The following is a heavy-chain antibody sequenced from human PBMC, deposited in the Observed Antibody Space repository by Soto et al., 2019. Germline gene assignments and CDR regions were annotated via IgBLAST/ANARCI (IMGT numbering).Heavy chain of an antibody. Sequence: KQSQTLSLTCAISGDSVSSNSAAWNWIRQSPSRGLEWLGRTYYRSKWYNDYAVSVKSRITINPDTSKNQFSLQLNSVTPEDTAVYYCARMPIVPEGSSYYYYGMDVWGQGTTVTVSS. CDR3: ARMPIVPEGSSYYYYGMDV. CDR2: TYYRSKWYN. D-gene: IGHD2-15*01. V-gene: IGHV6-1*01. J-gene: IGHJ6*02. CDR1: GDSVSSNSAA.